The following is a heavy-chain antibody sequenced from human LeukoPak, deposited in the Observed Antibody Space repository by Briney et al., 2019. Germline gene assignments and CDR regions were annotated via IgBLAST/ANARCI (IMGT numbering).Heavy chain of an antibody. CDR1: GYSFTSYW. CDR2: IYPGDSDT. J-gene: IGHJ6*02. V-gene: IGHV5-51*01. CDR3: ARLGGIHNGSYHYYYYGMDV. D-gene: IGHD1-26*01. Sequence: GESLKISCKGSGYSFTSYWIGWVRQMPGKGLEWMGIIYPGDSDTRYSPSFQGQVTISADKSISTAYLQWSSLKASDTAMYYCARLGGIHNGSYHYYYYGMDVWGQGTTVTVSS.